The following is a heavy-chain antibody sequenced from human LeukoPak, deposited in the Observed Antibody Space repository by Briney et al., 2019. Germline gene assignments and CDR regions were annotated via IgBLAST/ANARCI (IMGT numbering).Heavy chain of an antibody. D-gene: IGHD3-10*01. Sequence: ASVKVSCKASGYTFTSYYMHWVRQAPGRGLEWMGRGNPSGGSTRYAQKFQGRVTMTRDTSTSTVYMELSSLRSEDTAVYFCARGYGSGEQFHFDFWGHGTLVTVSS. J-gene: IGHJ4*01. CDR3: ARGYGSGEQFHFDF. CDR1: GYTFTSYY. V-gene: IGHV1-46*01. CDR2: GNPSGGST.